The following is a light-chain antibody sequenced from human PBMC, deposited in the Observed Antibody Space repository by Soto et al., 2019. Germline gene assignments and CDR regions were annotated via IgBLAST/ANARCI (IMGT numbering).Light chain of an antibody. V-gene: IGKV2-28*01. CDR2: LGS. J-gene: IGKJ3*01. Sequence: DIVMTQSPLSLPVTPGEPASISCRSSQSLLHSDGYAYLDWYLQKPGQSPQLLIQLGSMRASGVPDRFSGSASGTEFTLKISRVEAEDVGIYYCMQVLHTPVTFGPGTKVEI. CDR3: MQVLHTPVT. CDR1: QSLLHSDGYAY.